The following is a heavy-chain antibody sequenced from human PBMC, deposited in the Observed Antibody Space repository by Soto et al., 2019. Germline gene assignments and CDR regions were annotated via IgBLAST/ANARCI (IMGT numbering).Heavy chain of an antibody. CDR1: GYSFTSYW. Sequence: GESLKISCKGSGYSFTSYWIGWVRQMPGKGLEWMGIIYPGDSDTRYSPSFQGQVTISADKSISTAYLQWSSLKASDTAMYYCALTDVAPGRGYNWFDPWGQGTLVTVSS. V-gene: IGHV5-51*01. D-gene: IGHD7-27*01. J-gene: IGHJ5*02. CDR3: ALTDVAPGRGYNWFDP. CDR2: IYPGDSDT.